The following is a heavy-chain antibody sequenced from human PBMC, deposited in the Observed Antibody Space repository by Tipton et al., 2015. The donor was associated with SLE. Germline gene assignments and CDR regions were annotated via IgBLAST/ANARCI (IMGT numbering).Heavy chain of an antibody. CDR2: INHSGST. V-gene: IGHV4-34*01. CDR3: ARSALAVTYGEDV. CDR1: GGSISSTYY. J-gene: IGHJ6*02. Sequence: GLVKPSETLSLTCTVSGGSISSTYYWSWIRQPPGKGLEWIGEINHSGSTNYNPSLKSRVTISVDTSKNQFSLKLSSVTAADTAVYYCARSALAVTYGEDVWGQGTTVTVSS. D-gene: IGHD2-21*02.